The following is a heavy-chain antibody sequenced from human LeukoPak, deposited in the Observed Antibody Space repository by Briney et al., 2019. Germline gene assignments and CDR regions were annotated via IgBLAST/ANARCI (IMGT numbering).Heavy chain of an antibody. CDR3: ALFEVVVGSTQDF. J-gene: IGHJ4*02. CDR1: GGSFSSYY. Sequence: SETLSLTCAVYGGSFSSYYWNWIRQPPGKGLEWIAEINYSGATNYHPSLKSRVTISVDRSKNQFSLKLSSVTAADTAVYYCALFEVVVGSTQDFWGQGTLVTVSS. D-gene: IGHD2-15*01. V-gene: IGHV4-34*01. CDR2: INYSGAT.